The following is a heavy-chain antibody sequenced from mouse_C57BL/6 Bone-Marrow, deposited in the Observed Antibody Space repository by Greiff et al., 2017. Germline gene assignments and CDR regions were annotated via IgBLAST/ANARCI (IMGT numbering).Heavy chain of an antibody. CDR2: IYPGGGYT. J-gene: IGHJ1*03. Sequence: VQRVESGAELVRPGTSVKMSCKASGYTFTNYWLGWAQQRPGHGLEWIGDIYPGGGYTNYNEKFKGKATLTADKSSSTAYMQFSSLTSEDSAIYYCARRPDGDWYFDVWGTGTTVTVSS. CDR1: GYTFTNYW. V-gene: IGHV1-63*01. CDR3: ARRPDGDWYFDV.